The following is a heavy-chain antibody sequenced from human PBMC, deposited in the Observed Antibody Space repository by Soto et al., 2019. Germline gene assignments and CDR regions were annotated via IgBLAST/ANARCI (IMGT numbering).Heavy chain of an antibody. CDR2: ISGSGGST. Sequence: EVQLLESGGGLVQPGGSLRLSCAASGFTFSSYAMSWVRQAPGKWLEWVSAISGSGGSTYYADSVKGRFTISRDNSKNTLYLQMNSLRAEDTAVYYCGKVGYYDSSGWGAFDYWGQGTLVTVSS. D-gene: IGHD3-22*01. V-gene: IGHV3-23*01. CDR3: GKVGYYDSSGWGAFDY. CDR1: GFTFSSYA. J-gene: IGHJ4*02.